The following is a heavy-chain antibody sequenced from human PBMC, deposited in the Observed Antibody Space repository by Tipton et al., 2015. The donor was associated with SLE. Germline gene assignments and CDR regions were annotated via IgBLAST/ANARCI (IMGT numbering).Heavy chain of an antibody. CDR1: GGSFSDYS. J-gene: IGHJ4*02. Sequence: TLSLSCAVYGGSFSDYSWSWIRQPPGKGLEWIGEINHSGSTNYNPTLKSRVTISIDTSKNQFPLRLSSGTAADTAVYYCARDCTTGVCYPTSFAYWGQGTLVTVSP. D-gene: IGHD2-8*01. V-gene: IGHV4-34*01. CDR2: INHSGST. CDR3: ARDCTTGVCYPTSFAY.